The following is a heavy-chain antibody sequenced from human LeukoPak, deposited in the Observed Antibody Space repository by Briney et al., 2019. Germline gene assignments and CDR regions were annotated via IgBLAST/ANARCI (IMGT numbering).Heavy chain of an antibody. J-gene: IGHJ6*03. CDR1: GFTFSSYW. CDR2: IKQDGSEK. D-gene: IGHD3-3*01. V-gene: IGHV3-7*01. Sequence: PGGSLRLSCAASGFTFSSYWMSWVRQAPGKGLEWVANIKQDGSEKYYVDSVKGRFTISRDNAKNSLYLQMNSLRAEDTAVYYCARDRDDFWSGYSRDYYYYYYMDVWGKGTTVTVSS. CDR3: ARDRDDFWSGYSRDYYYYYYMDV.